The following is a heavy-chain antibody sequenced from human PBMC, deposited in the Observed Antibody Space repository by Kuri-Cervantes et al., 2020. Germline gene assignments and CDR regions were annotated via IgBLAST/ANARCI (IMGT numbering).Heavy chain of an antibody. J-gene: IGHJ6*03. D-gene: IGHD3-3*01. V-gene: IGHV1-2*04. CDR1: GYTFTGYY. CDR2: INPNSGGT. CDR3: ARAPMYYDFWSGYSDYYYYMDV. Sequence: ASVKVSCKASGYTFTGYYMHWVRQAPGQGLEWMGWINPNSGGTNYAQKFQGWVTMTRDTSISTAYMELSRLRSEDTAVYYCARAPMYYDFWSGYSDYYYYMDVWGKGTTVTVSS.